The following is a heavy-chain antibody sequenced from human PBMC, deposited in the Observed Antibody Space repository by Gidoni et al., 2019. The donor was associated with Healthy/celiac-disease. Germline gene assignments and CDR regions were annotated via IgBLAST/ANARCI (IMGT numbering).Heavy chain of an antibody. Sequence: QMQLVQSGPEVKKPGTSVQVSCKPSGFTFTSSAVQWVRQARGQRLAWIGWIVVGRGNTNYAQKCQERVTSNRDMSTSTAYMELSSLRSEDTAVYYCAADNPVLTGYYAFDYWGQGTLVTVSS. V-gene: IGHV1-58*01. D-gene: IGHD3-9*01. CDR1: GFTFTSSA. CDR2: IVVGRGNT. J-gene: IGHJ4*02. CDR3: AADNPVLTGYYAFDY.